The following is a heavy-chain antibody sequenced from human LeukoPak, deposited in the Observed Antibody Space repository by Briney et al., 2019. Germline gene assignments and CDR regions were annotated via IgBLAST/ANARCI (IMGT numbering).Heavy chain of an antibody. CDR1: GIAVGSFG. CDR2: ISHDGRNT. J-gene: IGHJ4*02. D-gene: IGHD6-19*01. CDR3: AKDTWSSGWHAIDY. Sequence: GGSLRLSCEASGIAVGSFGMHWVRQPPGKGLEWVALISHDGRNTNYADSVRGRLTISRDNARNRLYLQMSSLRPEDTAVYYCAKDTWSSGWHAIDYWGQGTLVTVSS. V-gene: IGHV3-30*18.